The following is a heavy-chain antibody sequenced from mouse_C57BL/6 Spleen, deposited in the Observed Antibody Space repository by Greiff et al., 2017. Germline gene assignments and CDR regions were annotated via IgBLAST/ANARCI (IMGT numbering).Heavy chain of an antibody. CDR1: GYSITSGYY. CDR2: ISYDGSN. V-gene: IGHV3-6*01. Sequence: EVKLVESGPGLVKPSQSLSLTCSVTGYSITSGYYWNWIRQFPGNKLEWMGYISYDGSNNYNPSLKNRISITLDTSKNQFFLKLNSVTTEDTATYYCAREGATVVAPVGDWGQGTLVTVSA. CDR3: AREGATVVAPVGD. D-gene: IGHD1-1*01. J-gene: IGHJ3*01.